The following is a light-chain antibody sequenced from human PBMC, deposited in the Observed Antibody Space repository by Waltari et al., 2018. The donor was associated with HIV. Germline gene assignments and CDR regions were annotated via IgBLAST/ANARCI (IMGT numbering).Light chain of an antibody. Sequence: QSVLPQPPSASGTPGPRFTTSCSGSSSNIGRTYLSWYQHSPGSAPKLLIYRNNQRPSGVPDRFSGSKSGTSASLAISGLRSEDEADYYCAVWNDSLSGYVFGTGTKVTV. V-gene: IGLV1-47*01. J-gene: IGLJ1*01. CDR3: AVWNDSLSGYV. CDR2: RNN. CDR1: SSNIGRTY.